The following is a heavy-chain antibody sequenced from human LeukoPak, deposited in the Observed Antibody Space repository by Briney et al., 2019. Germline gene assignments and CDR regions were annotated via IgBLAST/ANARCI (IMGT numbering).Heavy chain of an antibody. Sequence: SETLSLTCTVSGGSISSGGYYWSWIRQHPGKGLEWIGYIYYSGSTYYNPSLKSRVTISVDTSKNQFSLKLSSVTAADTAVYYCARSRDPYYYYGMDVWGQGTTVTVSS. CDR3: ARSRDPYYYYGMDV. D-gene: IGHD3-10*01. J-gene: IGHJ6*02. CDR2: IYYSGST. V-gene: IGHV4-31*03. CDR1: GGSISSGGYY.